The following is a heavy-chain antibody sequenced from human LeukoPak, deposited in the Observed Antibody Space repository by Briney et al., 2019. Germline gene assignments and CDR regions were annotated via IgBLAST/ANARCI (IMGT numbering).Heavy chain of an antibody. CDR2: SYSGGST. J-gene: IGHJ4*02. CDR3: AKALEMTTVTTSVDY. Sequence: GGSLRLSCVASAFSDKSNYMSWVRQAPGKGLEWVSISYSGGSTYYEDSVKGRFTVSSDVSKNTLYLQMNNLRGEDTAVYYCAKALEMTTVTTSVDYWGQGTLVTVSS. D-gene: IGHD4-11*01. CDR1: AFSDKSNY. V-gene: IGHV3-53*01.